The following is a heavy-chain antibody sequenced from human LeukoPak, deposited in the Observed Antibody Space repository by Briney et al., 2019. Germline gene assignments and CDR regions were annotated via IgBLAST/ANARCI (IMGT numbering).Heavy chain of an antibody. CDR2: ISSSSSTI. J-gene: IGHJ1*01. D-gene: IGHD2-2*01. CDR1: GFTFSSYS. V-gene: IGHV3-48*01. Sequence: GGSLRLSCAASGFTFSSYSMNWVRQAPGKGLEWVSYISSSSSTIHYADSVKGRFTISRDNAKNSLYPQMNSLRAEDTAVYYCARGYCSSTSCYPRYFQHWGQGTLVTVSS. CDR3: ARGYCSSTSCYPRYFQH.